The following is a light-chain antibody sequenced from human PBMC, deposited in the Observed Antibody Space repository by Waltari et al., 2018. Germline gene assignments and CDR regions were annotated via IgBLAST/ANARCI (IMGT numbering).Light chain of an antibody. CDR1: QTISSW. CDR3: QQYYSYPLT. CDR2: KAF. J-gene: IGKJ4*01. V-gene: IGKV1-5*03. Sequence: DIQMNQSPSTLSASVGDRVTISCRASQTISSWLAWFQQKPGKAPELLICKAFSLEGGVPSRFSGSGSGTEFTLTINSLQPDDFATYYCQQYYSYPLTFGGGTKVEI.